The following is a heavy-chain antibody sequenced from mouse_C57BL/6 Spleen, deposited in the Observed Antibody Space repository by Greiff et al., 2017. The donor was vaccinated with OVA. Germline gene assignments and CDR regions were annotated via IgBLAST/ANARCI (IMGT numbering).Heavy chain of an antibody. J-gene: IGHJ1*03. V-gene: IGHV5-17*01. D-gene: IGHD1-1*01. CDR2: ISSGSSTI. Sequence: EVQLVESGGGLVKPGGSLKLSCAASGFTFSDYGMHWVRQAPEKGLEWVAYISSGSSTIYYADTVKGRFTISRDNAKNTLFLRMTSLRSEDTAMYYCAKNYYGYWYFDVWGTGTTVTVSS. CDR1: GFTFSDYG. CDR3: AKNYYGYWYFDV.